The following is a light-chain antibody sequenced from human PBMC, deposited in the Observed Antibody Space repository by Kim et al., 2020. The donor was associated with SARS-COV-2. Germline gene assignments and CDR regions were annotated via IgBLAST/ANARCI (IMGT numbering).Light chain of an antibody. CDR3: CSYAGSSTTV. Sequence: QSALTQPAPVSGSPGQSITISCTGTSSDVGSYNLVSWYQQYPGKAPKFLIYEVTKRPSGVSNRFSGSKSGNTASLTISGLQAEDEADYYCCSYAGSSTTVFGGGTKVTVL. CDR1: SSDVGSYNL. V-gene: IGLV2-23*02. J-gene: IGLJ2*01. CDR2: EVT.